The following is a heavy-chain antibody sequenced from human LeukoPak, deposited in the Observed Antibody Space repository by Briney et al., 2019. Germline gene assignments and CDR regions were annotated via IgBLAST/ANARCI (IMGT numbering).Heavy chain of an antibody. CDR1: GYTFTGYY. CDR3: ARDPQDIAVVPAAPGGYFDY. CDR2: INPNSSGT. V-gene: IGHV1-2*02. J-gene: IGHJ4*02. D-gene: IGHD2-2*01. Sequence: ASVKVSCKASGYTFTGYYMHWVRQAPGQGLEWMGWINPNSSGTNYAQKFQGRVTMTRDTSISTAYMELSRLRSDDTAVYYCARDPQDIAVVPAAPGGYFDYWGQGTLVTVSS.